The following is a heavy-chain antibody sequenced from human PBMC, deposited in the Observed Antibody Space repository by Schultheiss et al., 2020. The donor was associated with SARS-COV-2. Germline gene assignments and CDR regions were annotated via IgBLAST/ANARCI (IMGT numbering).Heavy chain of an antibody. J-gene: IGHJ6*02. V-gene: IGHV4-30-4*01. Sequence: SETLSLTCTVSGGSISSGDYYWSWFRRPPGKGLEWIGYIYYTGTTHYNPSLKSRVTIAVDTSKNQVSLKLSSVTAADTAVYYCARSRVSPVRSYQYYGMDVWGQGTTVTVSS. CDR3: ARSRVSPVRSYQYYGMDV. CDR1: GGSISSGDYY. D-gene: IGHD5/OR15-5a*01. CDR2: IYYTGTT.